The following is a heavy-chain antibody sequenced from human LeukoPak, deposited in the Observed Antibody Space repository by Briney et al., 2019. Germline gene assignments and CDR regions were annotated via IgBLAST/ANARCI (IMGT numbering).Heavy chain of an antibody. CDR1: GYTFTSYA. Sequence: ASVKVSCKASGYTFTSYAIHWVRQAPGQRLEWMGWISAGNGNTKYSQNFQGRITFISNTSATTAFMELSSLRSEDAAVYYCARDSGSGSNDYWGQGTLVTVSS. J-gene: IGHJ4*02. CDR3: ARDSGSGSNDY. V-gene: IGHV1-3*01. D-gene: IGHD1-26*01. CDR2: ISAGNGNT.